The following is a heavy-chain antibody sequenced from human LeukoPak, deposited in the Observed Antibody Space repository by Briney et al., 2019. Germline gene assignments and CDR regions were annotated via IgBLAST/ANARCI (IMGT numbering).Heavy chain of an antibody. D-gene: IGHD1-7*01. CDR2: IWYDGSNK. J-gene: IGHJ4*02. CDR3: AKGLELRGPRHAGFDY. Sequence: GRSLRLSCAASGFTFSSYGMHWVRQAPGMGLEWVAVIWYDGSNKYYADSVKGRFTISRDNSKNTLYLQMNSLRAEDTAVYYCAKGLELRGPRHAGFDYWGQGTPVTVSS. V-gene: IGHV3-33*06. CDR1: GFTFSSYG.